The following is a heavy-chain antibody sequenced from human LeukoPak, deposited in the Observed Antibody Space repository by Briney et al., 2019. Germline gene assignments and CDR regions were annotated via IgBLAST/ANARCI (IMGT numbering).Heavy chain of an antibody. CDR1: GFTFSSYS. CDR3: ARDREVVAATPVDY. Sequence: GGSLRLSCAASGFTFSSYSMNWVRQAPGKGLEWVSSISSSSSYIYYADSVKGRFTISRDNAKNSLYLQMNSLRAEDTAVYYCARDREVVAATPVDYWGQGTLVTVSS. V-gene: IGHV3-21*01. CDR2: ISSSSSYI. J-gene: IGHJ4*02. D-gene: IGHD2-15*01.